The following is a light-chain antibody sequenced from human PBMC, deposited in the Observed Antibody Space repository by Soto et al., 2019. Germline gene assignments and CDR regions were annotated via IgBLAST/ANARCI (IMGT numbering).Light chain of an antibody. CDR1: ASNIGTFY. CDR3: TSWADNISAVV. CDR2: ADN. V-gene: IGLV1-47*02. Sequence: QSVLTQPPSASATPGQGVTLSCSGSASNIGTFYVSWYQHLPGTAPKLLIYADNQRPSAVPDRFSGSKSGTSASLAISGLRSGDEADYYCTSWADNISAVVFGGGTKLTVL. J-gene: IGLJ2*01.